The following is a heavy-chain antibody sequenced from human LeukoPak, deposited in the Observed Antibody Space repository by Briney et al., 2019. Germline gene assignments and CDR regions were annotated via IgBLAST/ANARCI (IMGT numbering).Heavy chain of an antibody. J-gene: IGHJ5*02. D-gene: IGHD3-10*01. CDR3: AHADGSTTINWFDP. CDR1: GFSLSTSGVG. V-gene: IGHV2-5*02. Sequence: ASGPTLVNPTQTLTLTCTFSGFSLSTSGVGVGWIRQPPGKALEWLALIYWDDDKRYSPSLKSRLTITKDTSKNQVVLTMANMDPVDTATYYCAHADGSTTINWFDPWGQGTLVTVSS. CDR2: IYWDDDK.